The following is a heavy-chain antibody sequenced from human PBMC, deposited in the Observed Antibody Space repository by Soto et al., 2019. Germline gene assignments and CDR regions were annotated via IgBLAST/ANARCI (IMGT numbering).Heavy chain of an antibody. CDR2: ITSGSSTI. V-gene: IGHV3-48*01. Sequence: EVQLVESGGGLVQPGGSLRLSCVVSGFTFNSYSMAWVRQAPGKGLEWVSYITSGSSTIHYADSVKGRFTVSRDNAKNSVFLQMNSLRVEDTAVYYCVRDARSLGYWGQGTLVTVSS. CDR1: GFTFNSYS. J-gene: IGHJ4*02. CDR3: VRDARSLGY. D-gene: IGHD3-16*01.